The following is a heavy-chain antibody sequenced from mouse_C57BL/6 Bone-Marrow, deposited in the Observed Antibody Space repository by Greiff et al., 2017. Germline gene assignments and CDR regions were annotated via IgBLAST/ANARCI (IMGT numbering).Heavy chain of an antibody. D-gene: IGHD1-1*01. J-gene: IGHJ2*01. Sequence: EVMLVESGGDLVKPGGSLKLSCAASGFTFSSYGMSWVRQTPDKRLEWVATISSGGSYTSYPDSVKGRFTISRDNAKNTLYLQMSSLKSEATAMYYCARPIITTVVAFDYWGQGTTLTVSS. CDR3: ARPIITTVVAFDY. CDR2: ISSGGSYT. CDR1: GFTFSSYG. V-gene: IGHV5-6*01.